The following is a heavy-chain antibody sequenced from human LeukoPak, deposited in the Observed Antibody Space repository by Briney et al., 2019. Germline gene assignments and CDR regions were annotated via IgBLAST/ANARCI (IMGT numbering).Heavy chain of an antibody. J-gene: IGHJ4*02. V-gene: IGHV4-34*01. D-gene: IGHD5-18*01. CDR2: INHSGST. CDR1: GGSFSGYY. CDR3: AVRQLWLLSVIH. Sequence: SETLCLTCAVYGGSFSGYYWSWIRQPPGEGLEWIGEINHSGSTNYNPSLKSRVTISVDTSKNQFSLKLSSVTAADTAVYYCAVRQLWLLSVIHWGQGTLVTVSS.